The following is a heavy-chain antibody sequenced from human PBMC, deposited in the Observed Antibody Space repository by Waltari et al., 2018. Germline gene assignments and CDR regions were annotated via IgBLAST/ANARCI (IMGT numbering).Heavy chain of an antibody. V-gene: IGHV1-69*01. CDR1: GGTFSSYA. CDR3: ACTTRDSSGYYYAFDI. CDR2: IIPIIGTA. D-gene: IGHD3-22*01. Sequence: QVQLVQSEAEVKKPGSSVKVSCKASGGTFSSYAISWTRQAPGQGLEWMGGIIPIIGTANYEQQCQGRVTITADESTSTAYMELSILRSEDTAVYYCACTTRDSSGYYYAFDIWGQGTMVTVSS. J-gene: IGHJ3*02.